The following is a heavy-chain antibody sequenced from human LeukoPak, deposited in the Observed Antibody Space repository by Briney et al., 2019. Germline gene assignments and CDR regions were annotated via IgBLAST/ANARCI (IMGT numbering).Heavy chain of an antibody. CDR1: GFTFSNAW. D-gene: IGHD3-10*01. CDR2: ISGSGGST. CDR3: AKSLIPRPRSRPAAGYYFDY. J-gene: IGHJ4*02. Sequence: PGGSLRLSCAASGFTFSNAWMSWVRQAPGKGLEWVSAISGSGGSTYYADSVKGRFTISRDNSKNTLYLQMNSLRAEDTAVYYCAKSLIPRPRSRPAAGYYFDYWGQGTLVTVSS. V-gene: IGHV3-23*01.